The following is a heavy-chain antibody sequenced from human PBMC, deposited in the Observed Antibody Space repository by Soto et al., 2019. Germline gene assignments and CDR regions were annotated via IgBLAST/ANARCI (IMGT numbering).Heavy chain of an antibody. CDR1: GYTFTSYD. J-gene: IGHJ5*02. CDR2: MNPNSGNT. V-gene: IGHV1-8*01. D-gene: IGHD2-2*01. Sequence: GASVKVSCKASGYTFTSYDINWVRQATGQGLEWMGWMNPNSGNTGYAQKFQGRVTMTRNTSISTAYMELSSLRSEDTAVDYFSRFPKLGYCSSTSCYGGFNPRGQGTLVTVSS. CDR3: SRFPKLGYCSSTSCYGGFNP.